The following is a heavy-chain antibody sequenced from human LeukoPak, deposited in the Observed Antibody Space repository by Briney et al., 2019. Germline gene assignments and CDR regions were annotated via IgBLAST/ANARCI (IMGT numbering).Heavy chain of an antibody. CDR1: GFTFSSYG. J-gene: IGHJ4*02. Sequence: GGSLRLSCAASGFTFSSYGMHWVRQAPGKGLEWVAVIWYDGSNKYYADSVKGRFTISRDNSKNTLYLRMNSLRAEDTAFYYCARVYFTGSAWYAPGGYWGQGTLVTVSS. CDR3: ARVYFTGSAWYAPGGY. CDR2: IWYDGSNK. V-gene: IGHV3-33*01. D-gene: IGHD6-19*01.